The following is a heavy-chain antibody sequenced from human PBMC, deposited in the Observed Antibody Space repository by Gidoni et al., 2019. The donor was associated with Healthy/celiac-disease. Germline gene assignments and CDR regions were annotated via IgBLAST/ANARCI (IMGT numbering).Heavy chain of an antibody. J-gene: IGHJ6*02. D-gene: IGHD3-3*01. CDR1: GYTFTSYG. V-gene: IGHV1-18*01. Sequence: QVQLVQSGAEVKKPGASVKVSCKASGYTFTSYGISWVRQAPGQGLEWMGWISAYNGNTNYAQKLQGRVTMTTDTSTSTAYMELRSLRSDDTAVYYCARENYDFWSGYYYGTDRWDYYYGMDVWGQGTTVTVSS. CDR3: ARENYDFWSGYYYGTDRWDYYYGMDV. CDR2: ISAYNGNT.